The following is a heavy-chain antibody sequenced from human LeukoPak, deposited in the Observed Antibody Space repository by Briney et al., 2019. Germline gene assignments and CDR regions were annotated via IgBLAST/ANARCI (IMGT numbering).Heavy chain of an antibody. CDR2: ISAYNGNT. CDR1: GYTFTSYG. Sequence: GASVKVSCKASGYTFTSYGIRWVRQAPGQGLEWMGWISAYNGNTNYAQKLQGRVTMTTDTSTSTAYMELRSLGSDDTAVYYCARVGQGYGSGSYSFDYWGQGTLVTVSS. V-gene: IGHV1-18*01. J-gene: IGHJ4*02. CDR3: ARVGQGYGSGSYSFDY. D-gene: IGHD3-10*01.